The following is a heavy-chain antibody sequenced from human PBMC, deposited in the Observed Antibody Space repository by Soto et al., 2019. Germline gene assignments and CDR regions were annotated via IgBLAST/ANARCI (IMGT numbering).Heavy chain of an antibody. CDR1: GGAISSYX. D-gene: IGHD3-10*01. CDR2: IYYSGST. V-gene: IGHV4-59*01. Sequence: ESRARTCTVAGGAISSYXRSWXGXPPGKGLEWIGYIYYSGSTNYNPSLKSRVTISVDTSKNQFSLKLSSVTAADTAVYYCASTSMVRGAILRDWGQGTLVTVSS. J-gene: IGHJ4*02. CDR3: ASTSMVRGAILRD.